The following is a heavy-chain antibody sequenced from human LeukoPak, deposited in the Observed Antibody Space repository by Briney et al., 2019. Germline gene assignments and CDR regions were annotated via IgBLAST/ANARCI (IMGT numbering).Heavy chain of an antibody. Sequence: GESLKISCKGSGYSFTMYWIGWVRQMPGKGLEWMGIIYPADSDTRYSPSFQGQVTMSADKSISAAYLQWSSLKASDTAMYYCARSGDSYNYVYWGQGTLVTVSS. V-gene: IGHV5-51*01. CDR3: ARSGDSYNYVY. J-gene: IGHJ4*02. CDR2: IYPADSDT. D-gene: IGHD5-24*01. CDR1: GYSFTMYW.